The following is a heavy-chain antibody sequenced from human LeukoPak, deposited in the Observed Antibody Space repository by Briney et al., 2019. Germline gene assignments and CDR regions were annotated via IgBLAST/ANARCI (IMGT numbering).Heavy chain of an antibody. CDR1: GGSISSYY. D-gene: IGHD6-6*01. Sequence: SETLSLTCTVSGGSISSYYWSWIRQPAGKGLEWIGRIYTSGSTNYNPSLKSRVTMSVDTSKNQFSLKLSSVTPADTAVYYCARDRFSIAARPSYYYYYMDVWGKGTTVTVSS. CDR2: IYTSGST. J-gene: IGHJ6*03. CDR3: ARDRFSIAARPSYYYYYMDV. V-gene: IGHV4-4*07.